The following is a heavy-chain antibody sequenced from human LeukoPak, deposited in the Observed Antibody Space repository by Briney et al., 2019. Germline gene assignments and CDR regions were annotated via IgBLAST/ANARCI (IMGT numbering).Heavy chain of an antibody. CDR1: GFTFDDYA. J-gene: IGHJ4*02. CDR2: ISWNSDII. V-gene: IGHV3-9*01. Sequence: GGSLRLSCAASGFTFDDYAMHWVRQAPGKGLEWVSGISWNSDIIVYADSVKGRFTISRDNSKNTLYLQMNSLRAEDTAVYYCASTRDTAMVPSSPNFDYWGQGTLVTVSS. D-gene: IGHD5-18*01. CDR3: ASTRDTAMVPSSPNFDY.